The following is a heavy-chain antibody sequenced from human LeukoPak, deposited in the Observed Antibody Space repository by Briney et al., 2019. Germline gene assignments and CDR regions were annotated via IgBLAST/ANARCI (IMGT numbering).Heavy chain of an antibody. CDR2: ISNGGSTI. V-gene: IGHV3-48*04. D-gene: IGHD7-27*01. CDR1: GFTFSSYS. J-gene: IGHJ4*02. CDR3: ARESLGTVDY. Sequence: GGSLRLSCAASGFTFSSYSMNWVRQAPGKGLEWVSYISNGGSTIYYADSVKGRFTISIGNAKNSLYLQLNSLRAEDTAVYYCARESLGTVDYWGQGTLVTVSS.